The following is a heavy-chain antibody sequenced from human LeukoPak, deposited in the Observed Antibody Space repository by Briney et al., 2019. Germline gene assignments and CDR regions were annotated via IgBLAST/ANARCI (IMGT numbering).Heavy chain of an antibody. CDR3: ARGGGLDV. Sequence: GGSLRLSCVASGFTFDIYWVHWVRQAPGKGLVWVSRISRDGRTTNYADSVKGRFTISRDNAKNSLYLQMSNLRAEDTAVYFCARGGGLDVWGQGATVSVSS. V-gene: IGHV3-74*01. J-gene: IGHJ6*02. CDR2: ISRDGRTT. CDR1: GFTFDIYW. D-gene: IGHD3-16*01.